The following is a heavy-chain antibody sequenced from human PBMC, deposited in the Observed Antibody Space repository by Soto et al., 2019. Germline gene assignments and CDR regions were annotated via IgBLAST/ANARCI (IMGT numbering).Heavy chain of an antibody. J-gene: IGHJ4*02. D-gene: IGHD2-15*01. Sequence: SETLSLTCTVSGNSISGTSSFWAWIRQPPGKKLEWIGQIYSSGSTSYNPSLKSRVTISVDTSKSQLSLNLSSVTAADTAVYYCARHLPGRVSGQDYWGPGSQVTVSS. CDR2: IYSSGST. V-gene: IGHV4-61*05. CDR1: GNSISGTSSF. CDR3: ARHLPGRVSGQDY.